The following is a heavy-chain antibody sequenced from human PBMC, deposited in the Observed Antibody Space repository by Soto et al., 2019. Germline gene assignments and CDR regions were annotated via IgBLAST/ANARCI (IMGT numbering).Heavy chain of an antibody. CDR2: ISVYNGNT. CDR1: GYTFTNYA. V-gene: IGHV1-18*01. Sequence: ASVKVSCKASGYTFTNYAISWVRQAPGQGLEWMGWISVYNGNTNYAQKLQGRVTMTTDTSTSTAYMELRSLRSDDTAVYYCARDMGYSGYDPFDVWGQGTPVTVAS. D-gene: IGHD5-12*01. J-gene: IGHJ4*02. CDR3: ARDMGYSGYDPFDV.